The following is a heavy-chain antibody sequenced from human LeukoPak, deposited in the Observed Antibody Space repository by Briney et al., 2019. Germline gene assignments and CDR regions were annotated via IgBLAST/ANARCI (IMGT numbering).Heavy chain of an antibody. CDR1: GFTFSSYA. CDR3: ARGDYYGSGSYYVFDY. J-gene: IGHJ4*02. CDR2: ISYDGSNK. Sequence: HAGGSLRLSWAASGFTFSSYAMHWVRQAPGKGLEWVAVISYDGSNKYYADSVKGRFTISRDNSKNTLYLQMNSLRAEDTAVYYCARGDYYGSGSYYVFDYWGQGTLVTVSS. D-gene: IGHD3-10*01. V-gene: IGHV3-30-3*01.